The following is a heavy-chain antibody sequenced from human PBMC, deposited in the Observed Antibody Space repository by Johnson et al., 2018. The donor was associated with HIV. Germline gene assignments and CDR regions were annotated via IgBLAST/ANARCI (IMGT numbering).Heavy chain of an antibody. J-gene: IGHJ3*02. CDR2: ISYDGSDK. Sequence: HVQLVESGGGVVQAGRSLRLSCAASGFTFSSYAMHWVRQAPGKGLEWVAVISYDGSDKYYADSVKGRFTISRDSSKNTLYLQMNGLRAEDTALYYCAKDRGSALAQLPIFPSAFDIWGQGTMVTVSS. V-gene: IGHV3-30*04. D-gene: IGHD6-6*01. CDR1: GFTFSSYA. CDR3: AKDRGSALAQLPIFPSAFDI.